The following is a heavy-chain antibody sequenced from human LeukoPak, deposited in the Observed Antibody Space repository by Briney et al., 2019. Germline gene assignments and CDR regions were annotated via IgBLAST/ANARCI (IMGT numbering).Heavy chain of an antibody. CDR1: GYSFTSYW. CDR3: ARPRGIAAAGSLGYFDL. V-gene: IGHV5-51*01. J-gene: IGHJ2*01. CDR2: IYPGDSDI. D-gene: IGHD6-13*01. Sequence: LGESLKISCKGSGYSFTSYWIGWVRQMPGKVLEWMAIIYPGDSDIRYSPSFQGQVTISADTSISTAYLQWSSLKASDTAMYYCARPRGIAAAGSLGYFDLWGRGTLVTVSS.